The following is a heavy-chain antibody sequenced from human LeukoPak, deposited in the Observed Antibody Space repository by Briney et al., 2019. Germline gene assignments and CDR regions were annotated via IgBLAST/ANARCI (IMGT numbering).Heavy chain of an antibody. V-gene: IGHV3-30*03. J-gene: IGHJ4*02. D-gene: IGHD6-13*01. CDR3: AREGYSSSWPLPHFDY. CDR2: ISHNGGAE. CDR1: GFTIGNHG. Sequence: GTSLRLSCAVSGFTIGNHGMHWVRQAAGKGLEWVAMISHNGGAEYYRDSVKGRFIISRDNSNNMLYLQMNSLRVEDTAVYYCAREGYSSSWPLPHFDYWGQGTLVTVSS.